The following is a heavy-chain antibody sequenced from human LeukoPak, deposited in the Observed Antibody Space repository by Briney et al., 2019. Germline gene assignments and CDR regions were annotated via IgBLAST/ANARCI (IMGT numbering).Heavy chain of an antibody. CDR2: IKHDGSER. CDR1: GFTFTRYW. V-gene: IGHV3-7*03. J-gene: IGHJ4*02. Sequence: GGSLRLSCAASGFTFTRYWMTWVRQAPGKGLEWVANIKHDGSERDYVDSVKGRFTISRDNAKNTLYLQMNSLRAEDTAVYYCAKDRGVRGEGLHYWGQGTLVTVSS. CDR3: AKDRGVRGEGLHY. D-gene: IGHD3-10*01.